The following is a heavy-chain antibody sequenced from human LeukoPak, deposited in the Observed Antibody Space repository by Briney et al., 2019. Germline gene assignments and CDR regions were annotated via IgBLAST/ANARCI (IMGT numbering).Heavy chain of an antibody. CDR2: IYPGDSDT. V-gene: IGHV5-51*01. CDR1: GYSFTSYW. D-gene: IGHD3-10*01. Sequence: GESLKISCKGSGYSFTSYWIGWVRQMPGKGLEWMGIIYPGDSDTRYSPSFQGQVTISADKSISTAYLQWSSLKASDTAMYYCARHGREISRLLWFGELLPDYHYYGMDVWGQGATVTVSS. J-gene: IGHJ6*02. CDR3: ARHGREISRLLWFGELLPDYHYYGMDV.